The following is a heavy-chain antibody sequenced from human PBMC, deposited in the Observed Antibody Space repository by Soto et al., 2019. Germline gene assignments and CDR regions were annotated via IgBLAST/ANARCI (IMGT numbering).Heavy chain of an antibody. CDR3: ARRYGTTFDY. J-gene: IGHJ4*02. CDR1: GGSISSFY. V-gene: IGHV4-59*01. CDR2: IYYSGST. D-gene: IGHD1-7*01. Sequence: SETLSLTCTVSGGSISSFYWSWIRQPPGKGLEWIGYIYYSGSTNYNPSLRSRVTISVDTSKNQFSLKLSSVTAADTAVYYCARRYGTTFDYWGQGTLVTVSS.